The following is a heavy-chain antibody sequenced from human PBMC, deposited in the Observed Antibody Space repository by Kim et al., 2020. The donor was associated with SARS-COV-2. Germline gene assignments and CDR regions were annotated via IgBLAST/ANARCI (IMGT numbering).Heavy chain of an antibody. CDR3: ARDRVGSSSQFDY. CDR2: IWYDGSNK. Sequence: GGSLRLSCAASGFTFSSYAMHWVRQAPGKGLEWVAVIWYDGSNKYYADSVKGRFTISRDNSKNTLYLQMNSLRAEDTAVYYCARDRVGSSSQFDYWGQGTLVTVSS. V-gene: IGHV3-30*19. J-gene: IGHJ4*02. D-gene: IGHD6-13*01. CDR1: GFTFSSYA.